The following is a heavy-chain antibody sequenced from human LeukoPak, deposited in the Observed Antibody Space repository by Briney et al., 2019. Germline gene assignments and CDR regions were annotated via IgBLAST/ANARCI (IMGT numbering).Heavy chain of an antibody. CDR3: VRGAASGSYYGLGV. Sequence: GGSMRLSCAASGFTFSDSTMHWVRQASGKGLEWVGRIRNKANNYATAYATSVKGRFTLSRDDSKNTAYLQMNSLKTEDTALYYCVRGAASGSYYGLGVWGQGATVTVSS. V-gene: IGHV3-73*01. J-gene: IGHJ6*02. CDR1: GFTFSDST. D-gene: IGHD1-26*01. CDR2: IRNKANNYAT.